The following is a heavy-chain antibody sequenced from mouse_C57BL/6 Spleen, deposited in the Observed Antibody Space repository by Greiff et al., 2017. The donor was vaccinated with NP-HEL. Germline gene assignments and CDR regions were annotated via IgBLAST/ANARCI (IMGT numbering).Heavy chain of an antibody. Sequence: VQLHQSGAELVRPGTSVKVSRKASGYAFTNYLIEWVKQRPGQGLEWIGVINPGSGGTNYNEKFKGKATLTADKSSSTAYMQLSSLTSEDSAVYFCARGGVTTRFAYWGQGTLVTVSA. V-gene: IGHV1-54*01. D-gene: IGHD2-2*01. J-gene: IGHJ3*01. CDR1: GYAFTNYL. CDR2: INPGSGGT. CDR3: ARGGVTTRFAY.